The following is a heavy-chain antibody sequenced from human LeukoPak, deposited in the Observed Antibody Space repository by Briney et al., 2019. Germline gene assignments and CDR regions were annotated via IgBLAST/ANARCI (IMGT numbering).Heavy chain of an antibody. CDR1: GGSTSSSSYY. CDR2: IYYSGST. J-gene: IGHJ4*02. V-gene: IGHV4-39*01. Sequence: SETLSLTCTVSGGSTSSSSYYWGWIRQPPGKGLEWIGSIYYSGSTYYNPSLKSRVTISVDTSKNQFSLKLSSVTAADTAVYYCASYGKAPRNFDYWGQGTLVTVSS. CDR3: ASYGKAPRNFDY. D-gene: IGHD3-16*01.